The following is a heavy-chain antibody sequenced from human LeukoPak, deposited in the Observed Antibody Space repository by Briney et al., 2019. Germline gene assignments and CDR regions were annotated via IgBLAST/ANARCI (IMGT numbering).Heavy chain of an antibody. V-gene: IGHV3-30*02. CDR1: GFTFSSYG. J-gene: IGHJ4*02. D-gene: IGHD6-25*01. CDR2: IRYDGSNK. CDR3: AKGLGIAAAY. Sequence: RGSLRLSCAASGFTFSSYGMHWVRQAPGKGLEWVAFIRYDGSNKYYADSVKGRFTISRDNSKNTLYLQMNSLRAEDTAVYYCAKGLGIAAAYWGQGTLLTVSS.